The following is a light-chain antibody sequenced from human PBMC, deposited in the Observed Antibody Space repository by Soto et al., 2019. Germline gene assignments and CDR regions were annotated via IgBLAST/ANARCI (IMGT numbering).Light chain of an antibody. CDR2: DAS. CDR3: QQYNSYAT. V-gene: IGKV1-5*01. Sequence: DIQMTQSPSTLSASVGDRVTITCRASQSISNWLAWYQQKPGKAPKLLIYDASTLESGVPSRFSGSGSGTEFTLTISSLQPDDFATYFCQQYNSYATFGHGTKVEIK. CDR1: QSISNW. J-gene: IGKJ1*01.